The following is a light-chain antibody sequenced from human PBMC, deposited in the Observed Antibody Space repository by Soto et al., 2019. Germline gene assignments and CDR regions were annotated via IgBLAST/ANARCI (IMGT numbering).Light chain of an antibody. CDR2: GSG. CDR3: QSYDSNLSAYV. CDR1: SSNIGASFD. J-gene: IGLJ1*01. V-gene: IGLV1-40*01. Sequence: QSVLTPPPPVSGTPGQSVTISSTGSSSNIGASFDVHWYQQLPETAPKLRISGSGNRPSGVPDRFFGSKSGTSASLAITGLQAEDEADYFGQSYDSNLSAYVFGTGTKVTVL.